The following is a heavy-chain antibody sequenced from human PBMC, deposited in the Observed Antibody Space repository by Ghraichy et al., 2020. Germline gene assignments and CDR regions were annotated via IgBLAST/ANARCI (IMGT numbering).Heavy chain of an antibody. J-gene: IGHJ4*02. V-gene: IGHV3-74*01. CDR1: GFTFSNYW. CDR2: INADGTST. CDR3: ATILGYCSGNSCYSY. D-gene: IGHD2-15*01. Sequence: GGSPRLSCAASGFTFSNYWLHWVRQAPGKGLVWVSRINADGTSTTYADSVKGRFTISRDNAKNTLYLQMNSLRAEDTAVYYCATILGYCSGNSCYSYWGRGTLVTVSS.